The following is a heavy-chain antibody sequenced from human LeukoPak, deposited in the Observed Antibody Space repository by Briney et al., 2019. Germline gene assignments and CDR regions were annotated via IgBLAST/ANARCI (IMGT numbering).Heavy chain of an antibody. V-gene: IGHV4-39*01. CDR1: GGSISSSSYY. D-gene: IGHD6-19*01. CDR2: ICYSGST. J-gene: IGHJ3*02. Sequence: SETLSLTCTVSGGSISSSSYYWGWIRQPPGKGLEWIGSICYSGSTYYNPSLKSRVTISVDTSKNQFSLKLSSVTAADTAVYYCARLPSLGIAVAGRSSHDAFDIWGQGTMVTVSS. CDR3: ARLPSLGIAVAGRSSHDAFDI.